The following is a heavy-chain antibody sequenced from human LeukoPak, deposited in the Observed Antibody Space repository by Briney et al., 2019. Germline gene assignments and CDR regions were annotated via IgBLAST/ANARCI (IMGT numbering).Heavy chain of an antibody. CDR1: GFTFSSYE. CDR2: ISSSGSTI. J-gene: IGHJ4*02. V-gene: IGHV3-48*03. D-gene: IGHD6-19*01. CDR3: AKALAVAGSGPVASDY. Sequence: PGGSLRLSCAASGFTFSSYEMNWVRQAPGKGLEWVSYISSSGSTIYYADSVKGRFTISRDNAKNTLYLQMNSLRAEDTAVYYCAKALAVAGSGPVASDYWGQGTLVTVSS.